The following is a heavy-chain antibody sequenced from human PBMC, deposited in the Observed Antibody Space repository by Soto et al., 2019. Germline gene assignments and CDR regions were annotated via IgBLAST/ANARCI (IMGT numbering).Heavy chain of an antibody. CDR3: ARVDRTITTYYYYGMDV. Sequence: GGALRLSCAASGVICSYYPMHWVRQAPGKGLEWVAVMSHDGSDKNYADAVKGRFTISRDNSINTLFLQMNSLRAEDTAVYYCARVDRTITTYYYYGMDVWGQGTTVTVSS. CDR1: GVICSYYP. D-gene: IGHD4-4*01. V-gene: IGHV3-30-3*01. J-gene: IGHJ6*02. CDR2: MSHDGSDK.